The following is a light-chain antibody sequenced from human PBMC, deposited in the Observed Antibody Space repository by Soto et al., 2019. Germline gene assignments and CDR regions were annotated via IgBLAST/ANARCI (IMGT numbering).Light chain of an antibody. CDR3: QQSYSTPQT. V-gene: IGKV1-39*01. Sequence: DIPMTQSPSSLSASVGDRVTITCRASQSISSYLNWYQQKPGKAPKLLIYAASSLQSGVPSRFSVSGSGTDFTLTISSLQPEDFATYYCQQSYSTPQTFCQGTKLEIK. CDR2: AAS. J-gene: IGKJ2*01. CDR1: QSISSY.